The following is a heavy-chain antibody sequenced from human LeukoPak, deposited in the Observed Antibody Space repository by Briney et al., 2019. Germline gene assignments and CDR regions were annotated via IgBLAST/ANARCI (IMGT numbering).Heavy chain of an antibody. J-gene: IGHJ4*02. CDR3: ARRDISSGWSFDY. CDR2: IYTDGST. CDR1: GGSINNYH. D-gene: IGHD6-19*01. V-gene: IGHV4-4*07. Sequence: SETLSLTCTVSGGSINNYHWSWIRQPAGKGLEWIGQIYTDGSTNYNPPLESRVTMSIDTTEDRVSLTIRSVTAADTAFYYCARRDISSGWSFDYWGQGTLVTVSS.